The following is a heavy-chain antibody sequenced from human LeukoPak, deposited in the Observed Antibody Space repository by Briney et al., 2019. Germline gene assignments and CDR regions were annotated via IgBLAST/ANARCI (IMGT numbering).Heavy chain of an antibody. Sequence: GESLKISYKGPGISFPKYWICWVRQMPGKGLEWLGILYPGDSDTRYSPSFQGQVTISADKSISPAYLQWSSLKASDTATYYCASRLRERFDSWGQGTLVTVSS. CDR2: LYPGDSDT. D-gene: IGHD5-12*01. J-gene: IGHJ4*02. CDR1: GISFPKYW. V-gene: IGHV5-51*01. CDR3: ASRLRERFDS.